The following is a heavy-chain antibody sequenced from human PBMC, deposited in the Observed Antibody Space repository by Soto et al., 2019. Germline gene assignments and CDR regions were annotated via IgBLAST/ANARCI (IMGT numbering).Heavy chain of an antibody. CDR3: AADPVVGADFDY. CDR1: GFSFTSSA. D-gene: IGHD1-26*01. V-gene: IGHV1-58*01. J-gene: IGHJ4*02. Sequence: SVKVSCKASGFSFTSSAVQWVRQARGQRLEWIGWIVVGSGNTNYAQKFQERVTITRDMSTSTAYMELSSLRSEDTAVYYCAADPVVGADFDYWGQGTLVTASS. CDR2: IVVGSGNT.